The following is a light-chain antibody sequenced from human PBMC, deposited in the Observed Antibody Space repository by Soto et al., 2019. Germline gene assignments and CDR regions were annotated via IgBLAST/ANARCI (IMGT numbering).Light chain of an antibody. J-gene: IGKJ2*01. CDR2: GAS. V-gene: IGKV3-20*01. CDR1: QSVSSSY. CDR3: QQYGSSPGT. Sequence: EIVLTQSPGTLSLSPGERATLSCRASQSVSSSYLAWYQQKHGQAPRLLIYGASSRATGIPDRFSGSGSGTDFTLTISRLKPEDFAVYYCQQYGSSPGTFGQGTKLEIK.